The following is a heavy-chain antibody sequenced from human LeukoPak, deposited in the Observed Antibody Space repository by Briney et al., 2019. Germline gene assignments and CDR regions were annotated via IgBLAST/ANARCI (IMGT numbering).Heavy chain of an antibody. D-gene: IGHD2-2*02. CDR3: ARASYCSSTSCYMTYYFDY. J-gene: IGHJ4*02. CDR1: GYTFTSYG. V-gene: IGHV1-18*01. Sequence: ASVKVSCKASGYTFTSYGISWVRQAPGLGLEWMGWISAYNGNTNYAQKLQGRVTMTTDTSTSTAYMELRSLRSDDTAVYYCARASYCSSTSCYMTYYFDYWGQGTLVTVSS. CDR2: ISAYNGNT.